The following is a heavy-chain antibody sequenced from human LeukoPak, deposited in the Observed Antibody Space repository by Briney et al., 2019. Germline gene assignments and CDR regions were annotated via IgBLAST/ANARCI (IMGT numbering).Heavy chain of an antibody. CDR2: IYYSGST. D-gene: IGHD4-17*01. CDR1: GGSISSGGYY. Sequence: SQTLSLTCTVSGGSISSGGYYWSWIRQHPGKGLEWIGYIYYSGSTYYNPSLKSRVTISVDTSKNQFSLNLSSVTAADTAVYYCATDKAGGRTVTLDYWGQGTLVTVSS. V-gene: IGHV4-31*03. CDR3: ATDKAGGRTVTLDY. J-gene: IGHJ4*02.